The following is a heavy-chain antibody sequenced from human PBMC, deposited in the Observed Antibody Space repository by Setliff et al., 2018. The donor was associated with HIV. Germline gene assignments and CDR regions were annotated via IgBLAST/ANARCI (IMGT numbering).Heavy chain of an antibody. CDR2: IHHSGST. J-gene: IGHJ4*02. CDR3: ARGPVVGFDS. Sequence: PSETLSLTCAVYGGSFSGYYWSWVRQPPGKGLEWIGEIHHSGSTNNNPSLKSRVTISLAASKNQFSLKLRSVTVADTAVYFCARGPVVGFDSWGQGTLVTV. D-gene: IGHD2-15*01. CDR1: GGSFSGYY. V-gene: IGHV4-34*01.